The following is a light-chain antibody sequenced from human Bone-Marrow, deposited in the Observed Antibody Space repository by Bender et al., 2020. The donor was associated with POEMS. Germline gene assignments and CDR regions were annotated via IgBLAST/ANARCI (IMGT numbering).Light chain of an antibody. Sequence: QSVLTQPPSASGTPGQRVTISCSGGSSNIGAHAVNWYQHLPGTAPKLLIYSSHRRPSEVPDRFSGSRSGTSAFLAISGLQSEDEADYYCCSYAGSSTLGVFGTGTKVTVL. CDR1: SSNIGAHA. V-gene: IGLV1-44*01. CDR3: CSYAGSSTLGV. J-gene: IGLJ1*01. CDR2: SSH.